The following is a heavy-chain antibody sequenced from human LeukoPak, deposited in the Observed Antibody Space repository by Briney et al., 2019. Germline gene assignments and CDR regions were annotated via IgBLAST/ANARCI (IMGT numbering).Heavy chain of an antibody. Sequence: PSETLPLTCTVSGGSISSSSYYWGWIRQPPGKGLEWIGSIYYSGSTYYNPSLKSRVTISVDTSKNQFSLKLSSVTAADTAVYYCARTSVAVAAPFDYWGQGTLVTVSS. CDR3: ARTSVAVAAPFDY. J-gene: IGHJ4*02. CDR2: IYYSGST. V-gene: IGHV4-39*07. D-gene: IGHD6-19*01. CDR1: GGSISSSSYY.